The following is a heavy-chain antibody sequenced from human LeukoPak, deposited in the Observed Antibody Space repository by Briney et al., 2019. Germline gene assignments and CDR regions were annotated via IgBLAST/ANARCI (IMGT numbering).Heavy chain of an antibody. CDR3: ARDMGDGYNSDAFDI. D-gene: IGHD5-24*01. CDR1: GGSISSYY. CDR2: IYYSGST. Sequence: SETLSLTCTVSGGSISSYYWSWIRQPPGKGLEWIGYIYYSGSTYYNPSLKSRVTISVDTSKNQFSLKLSSVTAADTAVYYCARDMGDGYNSDAFDIWGQGTMVTVSS. J-gene: IGHJ3*02. V-gene: IGHV4-59*12.